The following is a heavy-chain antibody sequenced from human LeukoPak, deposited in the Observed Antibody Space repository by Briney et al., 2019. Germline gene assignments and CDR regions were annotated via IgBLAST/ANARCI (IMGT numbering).Heavy chain of an antibody. V-gene: IGHV3-23*01. J-gene: IGHJ4*02. CDR3: AKRNDGYKTLDY. CDR2: ISGSGGST. Sequence: TGGSLRLSCAASGFTFSSCAMNWVRQAPGKGLEWVSAISGSGGSTYYADSVKGRFTISRDNSKNTLYLQMNSLRAEDTAVYYCAKRNDGYKTLDYWGQGTLVTVSS. D-gene: IGHD5-24*01. CDR1: GFTFSSCA.